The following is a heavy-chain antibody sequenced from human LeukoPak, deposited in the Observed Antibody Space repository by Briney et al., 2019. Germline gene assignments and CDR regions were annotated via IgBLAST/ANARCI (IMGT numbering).Heavy chain of an antibody. J-gene: IGHJ4*02. CDR1: VYSITRGYY. V-gene: IGHV4-38-2*02. CDR3: ARLIDGDYANTHFDS. Sequence: SETLSLTCTVSVYSITRGYYWGWIRQPPGKGLEWIGSIHHSGNTYYNPSLKSRITISVGTSKNQFSLKLSSVTAADTAMYYCARLIDGDYANTHFDSWGQGTRVTVSS. CDR2: IHHSGNT. D-gene: IGHD4-17*01.